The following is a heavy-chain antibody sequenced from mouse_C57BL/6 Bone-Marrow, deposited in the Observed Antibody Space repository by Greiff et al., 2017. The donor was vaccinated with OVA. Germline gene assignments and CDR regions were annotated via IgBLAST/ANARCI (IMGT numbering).Heavy chain of an antibody. D-gene: IGHD1-1*01. CDR3: ARHEDKSVWYYGSPYFDV. CDR1: GYTFTEYT. V-gene: IGHV1-62-2*01. J-gene: IGHJ1*03. Sequence: VKLQESGAELVKPGASVKLSCKASGYTFTEYTIHWVKQRSGQGLEWIGWFYPGRGSIKYNEKFKDKATSTADKSSSTVYMELSRLTSEDSAVYFCARHEDKSVWYYGSPYFDVWGTGTTVTVSS. CDR2: FYPGRGSI.